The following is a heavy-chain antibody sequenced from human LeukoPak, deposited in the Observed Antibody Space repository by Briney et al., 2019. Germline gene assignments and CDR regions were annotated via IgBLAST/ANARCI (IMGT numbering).Heavy chain of an antibody. D-gene: IGHD2-2*01. CDR1: GFIFSSYW. Sequence: GGSLRLSCAASGFIFSSYWMHWVRQAPGKGLVWVSRINSDGSTATYADSVKGRFTISRDNAKNTLYLQMSSLRAEDTAVYYCMGYCSSTSCSIDYWGQGTLVTVSS. CDR2: INSDGSTA. V-gene: IGHV3-74*01. J-gene: IGHJ4*02. CDR3: MGYCSSTSCSIDY.